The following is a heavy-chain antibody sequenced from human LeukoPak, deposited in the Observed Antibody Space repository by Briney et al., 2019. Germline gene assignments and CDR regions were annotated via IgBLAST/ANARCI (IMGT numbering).Heavy chain of an antibody. D-gene: IGHD3-10*01. Sequence: ASVKVSCKTSGYAFTNYDINWVRQDPGQGLEWMGWMHPDNGNTGYAQKFQGRVTMTRNTSITTAYMELRSLRSDDTAVYYCAREHGSAFDPWGQGTLVTVSS. CDR3: AREHGSAFDP. CDR1: GYAFTNYD. CDR2: MHPDNGNT. V-gene: IGHV1-8*01. J-gene: IGHJ5*02.